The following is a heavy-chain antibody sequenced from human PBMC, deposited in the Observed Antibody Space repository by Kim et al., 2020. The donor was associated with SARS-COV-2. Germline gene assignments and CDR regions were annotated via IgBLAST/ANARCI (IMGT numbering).Heavy chain of an antibody. Sequence: GESLKISCEGSGYNFTNYWIGWVRRMPGKGLEWMGIIYPADSDIRYSPSFKGQVTISVDKSITTAYLQWRSLKASDTAMYYCARLWRGSKYSSSGGLDVWGRGTTVSVSS. V-gene: IGHV5-51*01. CDR3: ARLWRGSKYSSSGGLDV. D-gene: IGHD6-6*01. J-gene: IGHJ6*02. CDR2: IYPADSDI. CDR1: GYNFTNYW.